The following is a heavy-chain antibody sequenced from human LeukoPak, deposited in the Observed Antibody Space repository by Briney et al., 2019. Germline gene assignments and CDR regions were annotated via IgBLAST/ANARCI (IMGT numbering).Heavy chain of an antibody. Sequence: PSETLSLTCTVSGASISGHYLTWIRQPPGKALEWIGYISYIGSTNYNPSLKSRVTLSVDTSKNLFSLKLRSVTAADTAVYDCVRDQISINALDMWGQGTMVTVSA. V-gene: IGHV4-59*11. CDR3: VRDQISINALDM. J-gene: IGHJ3*02. CDR1: GASISGHY. D-gene: IGHD1-14*01. CDR2: ISYIGST.